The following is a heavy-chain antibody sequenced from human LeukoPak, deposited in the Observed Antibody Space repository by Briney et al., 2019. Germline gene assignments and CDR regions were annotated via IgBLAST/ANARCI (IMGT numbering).Heavy chain of an antibody. CDR2: ISYDGSNK. V-gene: IGHV3-30-3*01. CDR3: ARDPGSGYDSSGYYYRWFDP. D-gene: IGHD3-22*01. Sequence: GGSLRLSCAASGFTFSSYAIHWVRQAPGKGLEWVAVISYDGSNKCYADSVKGRFTISRDNSKNTLYLQINSLRAEDTAVYYCARDPGSGYDSSGYYYRWFDPWGQGTLVTVSS. CDR1: GFTFSSYA. J-gene: IGHJ5*02.